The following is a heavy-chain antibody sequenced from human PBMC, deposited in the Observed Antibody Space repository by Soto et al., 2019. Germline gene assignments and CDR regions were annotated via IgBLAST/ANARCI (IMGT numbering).Heavy chain of an antibody. CDR2: IYHSGTT. CDR1: GASISNTAW. CDR3: AIPGAGDFDY. Sequence: QVQLQESGPGLVEPSGTLSLTCAVSGASISNTAWWSWVRQRPGKGLEWIGEIYHSGTTNCDPSLKSRVTISLDKSKSQFSLKMTSVTAAATAVYYCAIPGAGDFDYWGQGTLVTVTS. J-gene: IGHJ4*02. V-gene: IGHV4-4*02. D-gene: IGHD6-13*01.